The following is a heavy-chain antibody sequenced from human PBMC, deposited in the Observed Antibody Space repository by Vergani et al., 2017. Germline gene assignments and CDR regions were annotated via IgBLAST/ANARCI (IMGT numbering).Heavy chain of an antibody. CDR1: GFTLSACG. V-gene: IGHV3-21*01. J-gene: IGHJ4*02. Sequence: ELQLVESGGGLVRPGGALRLSCVGSGFTLSACGMTWVRQAPGKGLEWVSSISGRGDYIYYADSVKGRFTISRDNAKSSLFLQMNSLRAEDTAVYYCAKEKSEFWNSRMFGYYFDYWGQGTLVTVSS. CDR3: AKEKSEFWNSRMFGYYFDY. CDR2: ISGRGDYI. D-gene: IGHD1-7*01.